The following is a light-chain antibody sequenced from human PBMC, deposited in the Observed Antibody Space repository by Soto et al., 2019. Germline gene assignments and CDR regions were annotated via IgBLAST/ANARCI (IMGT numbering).Light chain of an antibody. CDR2: GAS. J-gene: IGKJ4*01. CDR3: QQYGRTPLT. V-gene: IGKV3-20*01. CDR1: QSVSSSS. Sequence: EIMLEQNTGTLSLTQGEKATLASSASQSVSSSSLAWYQQKPGQAPRLLIYGASSRATGIPDRFSGSGAGTDFTLTISRLEPEDFAVYYCQQYGRTPLTRGGGTKVDIK.